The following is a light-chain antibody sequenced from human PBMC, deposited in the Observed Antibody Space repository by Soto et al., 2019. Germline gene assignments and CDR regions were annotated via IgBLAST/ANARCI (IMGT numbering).Light chain of an antibody. CDR2: SAS. CDR3: QQCFSMWT. Sequence: DLQMTQSPSSLSASVGDRVTITCRASQSVSTYLNWYQQKPGKAPKLLICSASYLQSGVPSRFSCSGSGTQFTLTISSLQPDDFAIYYCQQCFSMWTFGQGTKVEIK. J-gene: IGKJ1*01. CDR1: QSVSTY. V-gene: IGKV1-39*01.